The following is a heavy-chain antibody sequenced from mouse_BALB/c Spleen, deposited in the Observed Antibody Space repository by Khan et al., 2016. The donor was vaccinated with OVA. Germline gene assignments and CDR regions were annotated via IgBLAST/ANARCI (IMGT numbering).Heavy chain of an antibody. CDR1: GYTFTNAG. J-gene: IGHJ4*01. V-gene: IGHV9-4*02. Sequence: QIQLVQSGPELKKPGETVRISCKASGYTFTNAGMQWVQKMPGKGLKWIGWINTHSGVPNYAEDFKGRFAFSLETSASPVYLLITNLKNEDTATYFCARGGAAYYRNDGGAMDYWGQGTSVTVSS. CDR3: ARGGAAYYRNDGGAMDY. CDR2: INTHSGVP. D-gene: IGHD2-14*01.